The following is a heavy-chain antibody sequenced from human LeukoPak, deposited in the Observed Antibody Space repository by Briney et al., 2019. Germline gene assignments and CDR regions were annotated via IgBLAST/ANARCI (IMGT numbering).Heavy chain of an antibody. V-gene: IGHV3-74*01. CDR3: ARAKYYYGSGSYYDAFDI. Sequence: RGSLRLSCVASGFTFSRYKVHWVRQGPGKGLMWVSRLNRGGRGTTYGDSVKGRFTISRDNAKNTLYLQRNSLRGEDTAVYYCARAKYYYGSGSYYDAFDIWGQGTMVTVSS. J-gene: IGHJ3*02. D-gene: IGHD3-10*01. CDR2: LNRGGRGT. CDR1: GFTFSRYK.